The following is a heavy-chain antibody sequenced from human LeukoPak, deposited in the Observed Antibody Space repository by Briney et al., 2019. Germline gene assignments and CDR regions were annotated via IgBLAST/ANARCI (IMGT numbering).Heavy chain of an antibody. J-gene: IGHJ4*02. CDR2: ISYDGTNK. CDR1: GFIFNSYA. CDR3: ARDHYDILTGYGPFPSDY. Sequence: QAGGSLRLSCAASGFIFNSYAMHWVRQAPGKGLEWVAAISYDGTNKYYADSVKGRFTISRDNAKNSLYLQMNSLRAEDTAVYYCARDHYDILTGYGPFPSDYWGQGTLVTVSS. D-gene: IGHD3-9*01. V-gene: IGHV3-30*04.